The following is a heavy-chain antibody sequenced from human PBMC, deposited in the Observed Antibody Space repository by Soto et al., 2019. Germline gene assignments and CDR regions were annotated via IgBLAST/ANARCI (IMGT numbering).Heavy chain of an antibody. J-gene: IGHJ4*02. CDR1: GFTFSNYA. CDR2: ISGSGLST. CDR3: VKYRGSSGLYYFDD. V-gene: IGHV3-23*01. D-gene: IGHD6-19*01. Sequence: EVQLLDSGGGLVQPGGSLTLSCTASGFTFSNYALSWVRQAPGKGLEWVSGISGSGLSTYYADSVKGRFSISRDSSTNTVHLQMNSLRAEDTALYYCVKYRGSSGLYYFDDWGQGTLVTVSS.